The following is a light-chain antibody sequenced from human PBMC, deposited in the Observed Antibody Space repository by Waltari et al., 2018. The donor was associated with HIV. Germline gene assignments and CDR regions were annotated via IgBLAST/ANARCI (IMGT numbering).Light chain of an antibody. CDR1: QNVNSNF. CDR3: QQYDSSVPGYT. V-gene: IGKV3-20*01. Sequence: EIVLTQSPGTLSLSPGERATLSCRASQNVNSNFLAWYQQKPGQAPRLLVYGASNRDTGIPDRFTDSGSGTDFTLTISRLEPEDFAVYYCQQYDSSVPGYTFGQGTKLEIK. J-gene: IGKJ2*01. CDR2: GAS.